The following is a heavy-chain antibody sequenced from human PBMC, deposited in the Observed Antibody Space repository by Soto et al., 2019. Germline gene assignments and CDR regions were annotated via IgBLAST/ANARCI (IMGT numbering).Heavy chain of an antibody. CDR2: ISGSSENT. Sequence: EVQLLESGGGLVQPGGSLRLSCAASGFTFNYYALAWVRQAPGKGLEWVSTISGSSENTHYADSVRGRFTISRDSSKNILFLQISSLRAEDTAVYYCAKDVGPTPFFAYWGQGTLVTVSS. V-gene: IGHV3-23*01. CDR3: AKDVGPTPFFAY. J-gene: IGHJ4*02. D-gene: IGHD1-26*01. CDR1: GFTFNYYA.